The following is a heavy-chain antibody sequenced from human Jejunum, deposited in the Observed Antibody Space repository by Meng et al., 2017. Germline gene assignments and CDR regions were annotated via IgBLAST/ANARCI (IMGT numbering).Heavy chain of an antibody. CDR3: ARDLLGPAIAASGYFDP. CDR1: GGSISDSNW. Sequence: SETLSLTCAVSGGSISDSNWWSWVRQPPGKGLEWIGEIYHTGSTNYNPSLKSRVTLSLDKSKNQFFLDLTSVTAADTAVYYCARDLLGPAIAASGYFDPWGQGTLVTGYS. D-gene: IGHD5-12*01. J-gene: IGHJ5*02. CDR2: IYHTGST. V-gene: IGHV4-4*02.